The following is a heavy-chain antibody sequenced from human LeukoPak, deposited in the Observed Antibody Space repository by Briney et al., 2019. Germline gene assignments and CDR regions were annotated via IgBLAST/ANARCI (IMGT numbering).Heavy chain of an antibody. J-gene: IGHJ4*02. D-gene: IGHD2-2*01. CDR3: TTVPEGYCSSTTCYGYFDY. V-gene: IGHV3-15*01. CDR1: GFTFSNVW. CDR2: IQSNTDGGTT. Sequence: PGGSLRLSSAASGFTFSNVWMSWVRQAPGKGLEWVGRIQSNTDGGTTDYAAPVKGRFTISRDDSKNTLYLQMNSLNTEDTAVYYCTTVPEGYCSSTTCYGYFDYWGQGTLVTVSS.